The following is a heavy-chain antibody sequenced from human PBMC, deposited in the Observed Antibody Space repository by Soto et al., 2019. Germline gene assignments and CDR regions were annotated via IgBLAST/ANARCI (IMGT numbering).Heavy chain of an antibody. J-gene: IGHJ6*02. Sequence: EEQLVETGGGVIQRGGSLRLSCNASGFTVSSTYMSWVRQAPGMGLEWVAVIESGGSTHYADSVKGRFTISRDIPKNMLYLLLHSLGAEDTAVYYCAKDVGALRLLNYYFYGLDVWGQGATVTVSS. CDR1: GFTVSSTY. V-gene: IGHV3-53*02. CDR2: IESGGST. D-gene: IGHD2-15*01. CDR3: AKDVGALRLLNYYFYGLDV.